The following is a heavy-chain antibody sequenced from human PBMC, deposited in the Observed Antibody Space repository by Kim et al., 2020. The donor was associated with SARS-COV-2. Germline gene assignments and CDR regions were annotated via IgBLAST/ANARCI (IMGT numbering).Heavy chain of an antibody. J-gene: IGHJ4*02. CDR2: VFVNDIT. D-gene: IGHD3-9*01. Sequence: SETLSLTCSVSGGSINSFYWNWIRQPAGKGLEWLGRVFVNDITDYNPSLRGRVSLSIDTSKNQFSLSLRSVTAADTAVYYCARDRTYYDIRTGYFAFDQWGQGILVTVSP. CDR1: GGSINSFY. V-gene: IGHV4-4*07. CDR3: ARDRTYYDIRTGYFAFDQ.